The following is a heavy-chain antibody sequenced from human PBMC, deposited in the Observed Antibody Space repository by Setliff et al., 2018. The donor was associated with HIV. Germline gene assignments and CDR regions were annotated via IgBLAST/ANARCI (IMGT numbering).Heavy chain of an antibody. J-gene: IGHJ4*02. CDR1: GYSFGAYA. D-gene: IGHD6-19*01. CDR2: IRSKALGGTT. V-gene: IGHV3-49*04. Sequence: GGSLRLSCTTSGYSFGAYAVSWVRQAPGKGLEWLNFIRSKALGGTTESAASVKDRFIISRDDSKSIAFLQMNSLKTEDTAVYYCTRPTGWYLGRETDYWGQGTLVTVSS. CDR3: TRPTGWYLGRETDY.